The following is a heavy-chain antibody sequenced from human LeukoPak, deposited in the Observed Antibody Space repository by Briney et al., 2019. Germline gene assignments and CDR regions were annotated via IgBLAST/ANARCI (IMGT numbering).Heavy chain of an antibody. D-gene: IGHD6-13*01. CDR2: INPNSGGT. Sequence: ASVKVSCKASGYTFTGYYMHWVRQAPGQGLEWMGWINPNSGGTNYAQKFQGWVTMTRDTSISTAYMELSRLRSEDTAVYYCARAGIAARGDNYYMDVWGKGTTVTVSS. CDR3: ARAGIAARGDNYYMDV. J-gene: IGHJ6*03. CDR1: GYTFTGYY. V-gene: IGHV1-2*04.